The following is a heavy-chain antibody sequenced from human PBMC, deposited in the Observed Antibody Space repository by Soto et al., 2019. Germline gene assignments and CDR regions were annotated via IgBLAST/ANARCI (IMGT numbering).Heavy chain of an antibody. V-gene: IGHV1-46*01. CDR2: INPLSGST. D-gene: IGHD6-19*01. CDR3: ARGTWDSSGWYTFPFDY. CDR1: GYTFTNYY. J-gene: IGHJ4*02. Sequence: ASVKVSCKASGYTFTNYYIHWVRQAPGQGLEWMGIINPLSGSTAYAQKFQGRVTLTRDTSTNTVSMELSSLRSEDTAVYYCARGTWDSSGWYTFPFDYWGQGTVVTVSS.